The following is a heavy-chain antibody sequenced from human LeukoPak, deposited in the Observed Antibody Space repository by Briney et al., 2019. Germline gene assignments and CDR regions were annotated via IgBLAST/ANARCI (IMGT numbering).Heavy chain of an antibody. J-gene: IGHJ4*02. V-gene: IGHV4-34*01. CDR1: GGSFSGYY. CDR3: ARTLNYYDSSGADY. D-gene: IGHD3-22*01. CDR2: INHSGST. Sequence: SETLSLTCAVYGGSFSGYYWSWIRQPPGKGLEWIGEINHSGSTNYNPSLKSRVTISVDTSKNQFSLRLSSVTAADTAVYYCARTLNYYDSSGADYWGQGTLVTVSS.